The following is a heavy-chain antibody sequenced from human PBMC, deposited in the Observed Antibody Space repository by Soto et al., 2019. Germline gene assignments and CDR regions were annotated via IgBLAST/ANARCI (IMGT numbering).Heavy chain of an antibody. D-gene: IGHD6-6*01. Sequence: SQTLSLTCAISGDSVSSNTAAWNWIRQSPSRGLEWLGRTYYRSKWNNDYALSMKSRIIINPDTSKSQFSLQLNSVTPEDTAVYYCVRQHSTSSDYYGLDVWGQGTTVTVS. J-gene: IGHJ6*02. V-gene: IGHV6-1*01. CDR3: VRQHSTSSDYYGLDV. CDR2: TYYRSKWNN. CDR1: GDSVSSNTAA.